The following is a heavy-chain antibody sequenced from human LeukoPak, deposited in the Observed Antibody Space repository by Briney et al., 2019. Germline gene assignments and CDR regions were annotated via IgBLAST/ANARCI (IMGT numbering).Heavy chain of an antibody. D-gene: IGHD3-22*01. CDR2: ISGSGGST. Sequence: PGGSLRLSCAASGFTFSSYAMSWVRQAPGKGLEWVSAISGSGGSTYYADSVKGRFTISRDNSKNTLYLQMNSLRAEDTAVYYCAKVRYYDSSGYYPLDYWGQGTLVTVSS. CDR1: GFTFSSYA. CDR3: AKVRYYDSSGYYPLDY. V-gene: IGHV3-23*01. J-gene: IGHJ4*02.